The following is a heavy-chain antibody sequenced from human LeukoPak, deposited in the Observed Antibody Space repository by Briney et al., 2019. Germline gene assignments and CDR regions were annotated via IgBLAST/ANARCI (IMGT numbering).Heavy chain of an antibody. D-gene: IGHD1-1*01. J-gene: IGHJ4*02. V-gene: IGHV3-23*01. CDR3: AKDATPGNAIWDYFGK. CDR2: IGSTDI. CDR1: GFTFSSYW. Sequence: GGSLRLSCAASGFTFSSYWMSWVRQAPGKGLEWVSSIGSTDIYYSDSVKGRFTVSRDNSKNTLYLQLNNLRAEDSAVYYCAKDATPGNAIWDYFGKWGQGTLVTVSS.